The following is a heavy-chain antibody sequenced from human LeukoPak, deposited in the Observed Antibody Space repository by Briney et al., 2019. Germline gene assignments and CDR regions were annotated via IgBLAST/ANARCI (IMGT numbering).Heavy chain of an antibody. CDR1: GASVSSGGYY. J-gene: IGHJ4*02. V-gene: IGHV4-61*08. CDR3: ARRGGSGRSFDY. CDR2: IYYSGST. D-gene: IGHD3-10*01. Sequence: PSGTLSLTCTVSGASVSSGGYYWSWLRQPPGKGLEWIGYIYYSGSTNYNPSLKSRVTISVDTSKNQFSLKVSSVTAADTAVYYCARRGGSGRSFDYWGQETLVTVSS.